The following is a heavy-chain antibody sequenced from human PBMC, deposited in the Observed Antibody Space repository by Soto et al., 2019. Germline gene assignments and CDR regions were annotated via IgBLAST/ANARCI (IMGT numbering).Heavy chain of an antibody. CDR2: INPSGGST. V-gene: IGHV1-46*01. CDR3: ARVAYIRGGFYYDY. Sequence: GASVKVSCKASGYTFTSYYMHWVRQAPGQGLEWMGIINPSGGSTSYAQKFQGRVTMTRDTSTSTVYMELSSLRSEDTAVYYCARVAYIRGGFYYDYCSQGTLVTSPQ. J-gene: IGHJ4*02. D-gene: IGHD2-15*01. CDR1: GYTFTSYY.